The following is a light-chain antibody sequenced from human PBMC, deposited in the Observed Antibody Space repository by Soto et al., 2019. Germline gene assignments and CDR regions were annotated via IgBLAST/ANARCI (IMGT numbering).Light chain of an antibody. CDR2: KAS. CDR1: QNISTS. J-gene: IGKJ1*01. Sequence: DIQMTQSPSTLSASVGDRVTITCRASQNISTSLAWYQKKPGKAPKVLIYKASSLERGVPSRFSGSGSGTEFTLTITGLQPDDFATYDCQQYNGYSRTFGQGTKVEIK. CDR3: QQYNGYSRT. V-gene: IGKV1-5*03.